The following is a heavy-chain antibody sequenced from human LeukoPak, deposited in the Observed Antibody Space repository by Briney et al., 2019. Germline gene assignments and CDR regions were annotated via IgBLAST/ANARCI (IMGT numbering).Heavy chain of an antibody. CDR3: ARGVFGESLES. CDR1: GHTFTGYY. CDR2: MNPNVGGA. D-gene: IGHD3-10*02. V-gene: IGHV1-2*02. Sequence: ASVKVSCKASGHTFTGYYVYWVRQAPGQGLEWMGWMNPNVGGANFPLKFQGRVTVTSDPAISAAYMELRRLRSDDTAVYYCARGVFGESLESWGQGTLVTVSS. J-gene: IGHJ4*02.